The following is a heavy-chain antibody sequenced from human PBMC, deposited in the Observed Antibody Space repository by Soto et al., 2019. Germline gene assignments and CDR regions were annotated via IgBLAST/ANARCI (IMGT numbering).Heavy chain of an antibody. J-gene: IGHJ6*02. Sequence: QLQLQESGPGLVKPSETLSLTCTVSGGSISSSSYYWGWIRQPPGKGLEWIGSIYYSGSTYYNPSLKSRVTISVDTSKNQFSLKLSSVTAADTAVYYCARRPAGIIPYGMDVWGQGTTVTVSS. CDR1: GGSISSSSYY. D-gene: IGHD3-3*01. V-gene: IGHV4-39*01. CDR2: IYYSGST. CDR3: ARRPAGIIPYGMDV.